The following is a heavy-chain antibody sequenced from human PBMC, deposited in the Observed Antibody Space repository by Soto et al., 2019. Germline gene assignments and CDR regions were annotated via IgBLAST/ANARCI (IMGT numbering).Heavy chain of an antibody. J-gene: IGHJ4*02. Sequence: QVQLVQSGAEVKKPGASVKVSCKASGYTFTSYAMHWVRQAPGQRLEWMGWINAGNGNTKYSQKFQGRVTITRDTSASTAYMELSSLRSEDTAVYYCASDLFYYGSGSYSDYWGQGTLVTVSS. CDR2: INAGNGNT. CDR1: GYTFTSYA. D-gene: IGHD3-10*01. CDR3: ASDLFYYGSGSYSDY. V-gene: IGHV1-3*01.